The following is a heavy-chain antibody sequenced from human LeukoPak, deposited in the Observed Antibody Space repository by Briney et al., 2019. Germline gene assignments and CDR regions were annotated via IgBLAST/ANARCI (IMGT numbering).Heavy chain of an antibody. J-gene: IGHJ4*02. CDR2: IYSGGST. Sequence: GGSVRLSCAASGFTVSSNYMSWVRQAPGKGLEWVSVIYSGGSTYYADSVKGRFTISRDNSKNTLYLQMNSLRAEDTAVYYCARNTYYYDSSGYSDDYWGQGTLVTVSS. CDR1: GFTVSSNY. CDR3: ARNTYYYDSSGYSDDY. D-gene: IGHD3-22*01. V-gene: IGHV3-53*01.